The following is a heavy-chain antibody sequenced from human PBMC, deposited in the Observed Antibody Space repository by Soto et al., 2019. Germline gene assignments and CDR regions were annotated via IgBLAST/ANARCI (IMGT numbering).Heavy chain of an antibody. CDR2: IYYSGST. J-gene: IGHJ5*02. CDR1: GGAISSDY. Sequence: ASETLSLTCTVAGGAISSDYRSWIRQPPGRGLEWIGYIYYSGSTNYNPSLKSRVTISVDTSKNQFSLKLSSVTAADTAVYYCARRVVVPVSDNWFDPWGQGTLVTVSS. D-gene: IGHD2-2*01. V-gene: IGHV4-59*08. CDR3: ARRVVVPVSDNWFDP.